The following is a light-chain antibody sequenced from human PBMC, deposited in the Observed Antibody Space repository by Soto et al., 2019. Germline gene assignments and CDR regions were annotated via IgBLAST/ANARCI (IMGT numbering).Light chain of an antibody. CDR2: VPS. J-gene: IGKJ1*01. CDR1: QRISSSY. CDR3: QQYNSLWT. V-gene: IGKV3-20*01. Sequence: EIVLTQSPGTLSLSPGERVTLSCRASQRISSSYLAWYQQKPGQAPRLLIYVPSTRPTGIPDRFSVSGSGTDFTLTISSLQPDDFATYYCQQYNSLWTFGHGTKVEIK.